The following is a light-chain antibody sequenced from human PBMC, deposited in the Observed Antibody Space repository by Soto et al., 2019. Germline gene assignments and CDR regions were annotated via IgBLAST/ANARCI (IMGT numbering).Light chain of an antibody. V-gene: IGKV3-20*01. CDR2: ATS. CDR3: QQYGSSPRT. Sequence: EIVLTQSPGTLSLSPGETATLSCRTSQTISRDDLAWYQQRPGQAPRLLVSATSRRATGIPDRFNGYGSGTDFTLTISSLEPEDFGVYYCQQYGSSPRTFGQGTKVEIK. J-gene: IGKJ1*01. CDR1: QTISRDD.